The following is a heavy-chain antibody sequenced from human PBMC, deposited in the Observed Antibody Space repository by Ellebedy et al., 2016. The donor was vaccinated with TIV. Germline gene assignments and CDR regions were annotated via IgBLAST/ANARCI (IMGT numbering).Heavy chain of an antibody. CDR1: GGSFSGYY. J-gene: IGHJ4*02. CDR2: INHSGST. D-gene: IGHD3-22*01. V-gene: IGHV4-34*01. CDR3: AREPWYYYDSSGYCPHFDY. Sequence: SETLSLXXAVYGGSFSGYYWSWIRQPPGKGLEWIGEINHSGSTNYNPSLKSRVTISVDTSKNQFSLKLSSVTAADTAVYYCAREPWYYYDSSGYCPHFDYWGQGTLVTVSS.